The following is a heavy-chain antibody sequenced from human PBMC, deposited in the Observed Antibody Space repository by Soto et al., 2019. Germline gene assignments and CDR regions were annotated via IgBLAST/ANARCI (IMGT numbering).Heavy chain of an antibody. CDR2: IDPSDSYT. J-gene: IGHJ6*02. CDR3: ARRFRGGDYYYYYGMDV. V-gene: IGHV5-10-1*01. Sequence: PGESLKISCKGSGYSFTSYWISWVRQMPGKGLEWMGRIDPSDSYTNYSPSFQGHVTISADKSISTAYLQWSSLKASDTAMYYCARRFRGGDYYYYYGMDVWGQGTTVTVS. D-gene: IGHD2-15*01. CDR1: GYSFTSYW.